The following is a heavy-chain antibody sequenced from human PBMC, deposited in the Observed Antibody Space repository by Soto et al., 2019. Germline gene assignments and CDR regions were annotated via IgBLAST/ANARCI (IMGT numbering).Heavy chain of an antibody. CDR3: ARINAGGVAGTLDY. D-gene: IGHD6-19*01. J-gene: IGHJ4*02. Sequence: PSETLSLTCAVYGGSFSGYYWSWIRQPPGKGLEWIGEINHSGSTNYNPSLKSRVTISVDTSKNQFSLKLSSVTAADTAVYYCARINAGGVAGTLDYWGQGTLVTVSS. V-gene: IGHV4-34*01. CDR1: GGSFSGYY. CDR2: INHSGST.